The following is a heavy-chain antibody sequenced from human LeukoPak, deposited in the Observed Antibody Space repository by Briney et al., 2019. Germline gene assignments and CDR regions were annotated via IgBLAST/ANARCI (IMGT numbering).Heavy chain of an antibody. CDR2: IYYTGST. CDR3: ARGAAAAGLYFDF. Sequence: SETLSLTRTVPGDSISGYYWSWIPQPPGKGLEWIGYIYYTGSTNYNPSLKSRLTISLDTSKNQFSLKLSSVTAADTAVYYCARGAAAAGLYFDFWGQGTLVTVSS. J-gene: IGHJ4*02. CDR1: GDSISGYY. D-gene: IGHD6-13*01. V-gene: IGHV4-59*01.